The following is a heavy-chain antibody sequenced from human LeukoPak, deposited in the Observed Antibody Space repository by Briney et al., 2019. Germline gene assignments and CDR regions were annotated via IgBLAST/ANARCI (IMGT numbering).Heavy chain of an antibody. Sequence: ASVKVSCKASGHTFTNYGITWVRQAPGQGLEWMGWISAYNGNTNYAQKFQGRVTMTTDTSTNTVYMELRSLRSDDTAVYYCVMPLPYYYGSGSTGAKGAFDIWGQGTMVTVSS. CDR2: ISAYNGNT. V-gene: IGHV1-18*01. CDR3: VMPLPYYYGSGSTGAKGAFDI. CDR1: GHTFTNYG. D-gene: IGHD3-10*01. J-gene: IGHJ3*02.